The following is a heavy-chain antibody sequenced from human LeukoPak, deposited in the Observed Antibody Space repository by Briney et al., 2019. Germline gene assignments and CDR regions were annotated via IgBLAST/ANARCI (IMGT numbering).Heavy chain of an antibody. CDR3: ARVVGLNEWETQF. CDR1: GHTFNIYG. Sequence: GASVKVSCKTSGHTFNIYGLSWVRQAPGQGLEWMGWISPYNDNTKYAQKFQGRVTMTTDTSTNTGYLELRSLTSEDTAVYYCARVVGLNEWETQFWGQGTLVTVSS. CDR2: ISPYNDNT. D-gene: IGHD1-26*01. V-gene: IGHV1-18*01. J-gene: IGHJ4*02.